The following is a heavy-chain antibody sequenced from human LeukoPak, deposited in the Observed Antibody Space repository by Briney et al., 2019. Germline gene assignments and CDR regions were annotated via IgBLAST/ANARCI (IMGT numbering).Heavy chain of an antibody. J-gene: IGHJ4*02. D-gene: IGHD6-6*01. CDR1: GYTFTSYY. V-gene: IGHV1-46*01. Sequence: ASVTVSCTASGYTFTSYYMHWVRQAPGQGLECMGIINPSGGSTSYAQKFQGRVTMTRDMSTSTVYMELSSLRSEDTAVYYCARDLSPASSSSETLLNYRGQGTLVTVSS. CDR2: INPSGGST. CDR3: ARDLSPASSSSETLLNY.